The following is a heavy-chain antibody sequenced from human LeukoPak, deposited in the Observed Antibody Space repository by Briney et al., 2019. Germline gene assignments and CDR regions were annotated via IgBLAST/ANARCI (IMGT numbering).Heavy chain of an antibody. CDR1: GYTLTELS. V-gene: IGHV1-24*01. CDR2: FDPEDGET. Sequence: ASVKVSCKVSGYTLTELSMHWVRQAPGKGLEWMGGFDPEDGETIYAQKFQGRVTMTEDTSTDTAYMELSSLRSEDTAVYYCARDRLQSITIFGVVTAWAFDIWGQGTMVTVSS. D-gene: IGHD3-3*01. J-gene: IGHJ3*02. CDR3: ARDRLQSITIFGVVTAWAFDI.